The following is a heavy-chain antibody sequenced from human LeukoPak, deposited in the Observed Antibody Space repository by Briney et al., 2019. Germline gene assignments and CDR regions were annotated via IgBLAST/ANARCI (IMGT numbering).Heavy chain of an antibody. CDR1: GFTFSSYA. V-gene: IGHV3-30-3*01. D-gene: IGHD2-21*02. Sequence: GGSLRLSCAASGFTFSSYAMHWVRQAPGKGLECVAVISYDGSNKYYADSVKGRFTISRDNSKNTLYLQMNSLRAEDTAVYYCAREVAHCGGDCYSHFDYWGQGTRVTVSS. CDR3: AREVAHCGGDCYSHFDY. J-gene: IGHJ4*02. CDR2: ISYDGSNK.